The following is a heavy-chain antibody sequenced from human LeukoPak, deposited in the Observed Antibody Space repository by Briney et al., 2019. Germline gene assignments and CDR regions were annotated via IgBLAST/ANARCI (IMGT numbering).Heavy chain of an antibody. Sequence: PSETLSLTCNVSGGSISRSSYYWGWIRQPPGKGLEWIGSIYYSGSTYNNPSLKSRLTISVDTSKNQFSLKLTSVTAADTAVYYCASPKGFGDAYDIWGQGTMVTVSS. D-gene: IGHD3-10*01. CDR3: ASPKGFGDAYDI. V-gene: IGHV4-39*01. CDR1: GGSISRSSYY. CDR2: IYYSGST. J-gene: IGHJ3*02.